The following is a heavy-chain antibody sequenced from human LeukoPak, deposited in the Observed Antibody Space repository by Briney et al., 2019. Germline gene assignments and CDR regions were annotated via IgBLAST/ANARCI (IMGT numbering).Heavy chain of an antibody. V-gene: IGHV3-53*01. J-gene: IGHJ4*02. Sequence: GGSLRLSCAASGFTVGSSFMSWVRQAPGRGLEWVSVTYTGGTTYYRDSVKARFTISRDSGKNTLFLQMNSLRAEDTALYYCALASTVTYYFDHWGQGTPVTVSS. CDR2: TYTGGTT. CDR3: ALASTVTYYFDH. D-gene: IGHD4-17*01. CDR1: GFTVGSSF.